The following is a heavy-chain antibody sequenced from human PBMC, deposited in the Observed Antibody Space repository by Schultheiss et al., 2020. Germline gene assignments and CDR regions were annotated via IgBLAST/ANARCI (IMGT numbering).Heavy chain of an antibody. CDR1: GGSFSGYY. CDR3: AHSMRDYGDY. V-gene: IGHV2-70*12. Sequence: TLSLTCAVYGGSFSGYYWSWIRQPPGKALEWLALIDWDDDKYYSTSLKTRLTISKDTSKNQVVLTMTNMDPVDTATYYCAHSMRDYGDYWGQGTLVTVSS. D-gene: IGHD4-17*01. CDR2: IDWDDDK. J-gene: IGHJ4*02.